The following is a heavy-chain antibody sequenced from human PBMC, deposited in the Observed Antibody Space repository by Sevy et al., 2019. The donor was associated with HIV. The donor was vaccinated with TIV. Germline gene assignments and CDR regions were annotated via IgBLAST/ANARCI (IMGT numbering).Heavy chain of an antibody. CDR2: INQDGSGR. Sequence: GGSLRLSCAASEFTFANYWMTWVRQAPGKGLEWVANINQDGSGRYYVDSVKGRFTLTRDNAKNSLFLLMNSLRPEDTAIYYCARSYQRGPYGRYSDYWGQGTLVTVSS. CDR1: EFTFANYW. D-gene: IGHD2-21*01. V-gene: IGHV3-7*01. J-gene: IGHJ4*02. CDR3: ARSYQRGPYGRYSDY.